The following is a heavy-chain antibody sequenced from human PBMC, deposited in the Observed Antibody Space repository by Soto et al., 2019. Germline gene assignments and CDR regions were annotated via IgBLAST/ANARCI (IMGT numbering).Heavy chain of an antibody. CDR3: ARGQRIGAITAWFDY. V-gene: IGHV4-31*03. CDR1: GGSITRGGYY. Sequence: SETLSLTCTVSGGSITRGGYYWSWIRQHPGKGLEWIGYIYNSGTTYYNPSLKSRVTISVDTSKNQFSLKLTSVTAADTAAYYCARGQRIGAITAWFDYWGQGTLVTVPQ. CDR2: IYNSGTT. D-gene: IGHD5-12*01. J-gene: IGHJ4*02.